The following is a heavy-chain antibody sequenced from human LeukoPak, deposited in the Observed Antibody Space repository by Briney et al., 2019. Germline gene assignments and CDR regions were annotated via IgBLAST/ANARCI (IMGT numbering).Heavy chain of an antibody. V-gene: IGHV1-18*01. CDR1: GYTFTSYG. J-gene: IGHJ3*02. Sequence: GASVKVSCKASGYTFTSYGISWMRQAPGQGLEWMGWISAYNGNTNYAQKLQGRVTMTTDTSTSTAYMELRSLRSDDTAVYYCARVEETYYGSGSYYTKSYDAFDIWGQGTMVTVSS. CDR2: ISAYNGNT. D-gene: IGHD3-10*01. CDR3: ARVEETYYGSGSYYTKSYDAFDI.